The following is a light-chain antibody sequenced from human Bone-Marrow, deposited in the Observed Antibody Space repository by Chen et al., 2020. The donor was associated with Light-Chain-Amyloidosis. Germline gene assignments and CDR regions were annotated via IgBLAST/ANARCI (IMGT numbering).Light chain of an antibody. V-gene: IGLV3-25*03. Sequence: SSELTQPPSVSVSPGPTARITCSGDDLPTKYAYWYQQKPGQAPVLVIHRDTERPSGSSERFSGSSSGTTATLTISGVQAEDEDDYHCQSADSSGTYEVIFGGGTKLTVL. J-gene: IGLJ2*01. CDR3: QSADSSGTYEVI. CDR2: RDT. CDR1: DLPTKY.